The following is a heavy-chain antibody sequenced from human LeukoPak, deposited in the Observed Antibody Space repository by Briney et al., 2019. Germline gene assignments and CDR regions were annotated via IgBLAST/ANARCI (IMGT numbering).Heavy chain of an antibody. J-gene: IGHJ4*02. D-gene: IGHD3-22*01. V-gene: IGHV3-23*01. CDR3: AKDRPNYYGTNGHYYRRDGDC. Sequence: PGGSLRLSCAASGFSFSSHAMSWVRQAPGKGLEWVSAISNSGDSTYYADSVKGRFTISRDNSKNTLYLQMNSLRAEDTAVYYCAKDRPNYYGTNGHYYRRDGDCWGQGTLVTVSS. CDR2: ISNSGDST. CDR1: GFSFSSHA.